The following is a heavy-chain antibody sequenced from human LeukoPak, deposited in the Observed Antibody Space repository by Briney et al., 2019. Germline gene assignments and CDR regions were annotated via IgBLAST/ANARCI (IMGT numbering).Heavy chain of an antibody. V-gene: IGHV3-21*01. D-gene: IGHD5-12*01. CDR1: TFIFSNYT. Sequence: GGSLRLSCAASTFIFSNYTMNWVRQAPGKGLEWVSSISSSSSYIYYADSVKGRFTISRDNAKNSLYLQMNSLRAEDTAVYYCTYAIYRGYDYLNWGQGTLVTVSS. CDR3: TYAIYRGYDYLN. J-gene: IGHJ4*02. CDR2: ISSSSSYI.